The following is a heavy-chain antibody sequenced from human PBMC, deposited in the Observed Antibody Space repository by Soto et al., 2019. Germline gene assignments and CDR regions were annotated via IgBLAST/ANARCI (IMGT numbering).Heavy chain of an antibody. CDR2: ISSSTSYV. V-gene: IGHV3-21*06. CDR3: ARDPTEGRVGNWFES. J-gene: IGHJ5*01. Sequence: EVQLVESGGGLVKPGGSLRLSCAASGFTFSRYGMNWLRQAPGKGLEWVASISSSTSYVYYADSVKGRFSTSRDNAKNILYLEMYALRTEDTAVYYCARDPTEGRVGNWFESRGQGTLVTFSS. D-gene: IGHD2-2*01. CDR1: GFTFSRYG.